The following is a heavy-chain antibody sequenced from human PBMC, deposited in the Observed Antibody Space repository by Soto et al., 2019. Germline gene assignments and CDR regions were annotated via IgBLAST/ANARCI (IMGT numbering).Heavy chain of an antibody. V-gene: IGHV3-30*03. Sequence: QVQLVESGGGVVQPGRSLRLSCAASGFTFSSYGMYWVRQAPGKGLEWVAFMSSDGSSETYVDSVKGRFTISRDISKNTVSLQMNSLRAEDTAVYYCAAGGSLLELHPDYWGQGTRVTVSS. CDR3: AAGGSLLELHPDY. J-gene: IGHJ4*02. CDR2: MSSDGSSE. CDR1: GFTFSSYG. D-gene: IGHD2-15*01.